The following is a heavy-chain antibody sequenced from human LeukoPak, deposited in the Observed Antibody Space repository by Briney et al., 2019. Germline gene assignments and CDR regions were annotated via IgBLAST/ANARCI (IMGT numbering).Heavy chain of an antibody. V-gene: IGHV4-39*01. CDR2: IYYSKNT. D-gene: IGHD5-18*01. J-gene: IGHJ4*02. CDR1: GGSISSSSAY. Sequence: SETLSLTCTVSGGSISSSSAYWGWIRQPPGKGLEWIVSIYYSKNTYYNPSLKSRVTISADTSKNQFSLTLGSVSATDTAVYYCVSPRRFSYGYFDYWGQGTLVTVSS. CDR3: VSPRRFSYGYFDY.